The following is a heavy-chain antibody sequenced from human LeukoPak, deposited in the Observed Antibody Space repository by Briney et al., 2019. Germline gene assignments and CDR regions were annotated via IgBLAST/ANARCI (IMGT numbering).Heavy chain of an antibody. CDR1: GYAFTNYD. Sequence: ASVKVSCKASGYAFTNYDIHWMRQATGQGLEWMGWMNPDNGNTDSAQKFQGRVTITRNTSISTVYMELSSLTSEDTAVYYCAKGGYSTGWFSPWYFDLWGRGTLVTVSS. CDR3: AKGGYSTGWFSPWYFDL. CDR2: MNPDNGNT. V-gene: IGHV1-8*03. D-gene: IGHD6-19*01. J-gene: IGHJ2*01.